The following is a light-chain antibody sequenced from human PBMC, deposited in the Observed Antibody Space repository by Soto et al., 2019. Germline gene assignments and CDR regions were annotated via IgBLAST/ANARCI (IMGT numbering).Light chain of an antibody. CDR2: ATS. V-gene: IGKV1-39*01. J-gene: IGKJ4*01. CDR3: QQSYSSPSGLT. CDR1: QSISNY. Sequence: DIQMTHSPSSLSASVGDRVTITCRASQSISNYLNWNQQKPGKAPKLLIYATSSMQSGVPSRFSGSGYGTDFTLTISSLQPEDFATYYCQQSYSSPSGLTFGGGTKVDIK.